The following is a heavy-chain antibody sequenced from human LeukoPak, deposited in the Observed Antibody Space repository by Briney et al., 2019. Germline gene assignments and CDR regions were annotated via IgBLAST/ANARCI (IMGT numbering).Heavy chain of an antibody. J-gene: IGHJ5*02. CDR2: INAGNGNT. V-gene: IGHV1-3*03. CDR1: GYTFTSYA. Sequence: ASVKVSCKASGYTFTSYAMHWVRQAPGQRLEWMGWINAGNGNTKYSQEFQGRVTITRGTSASTAYMELSSLRSEDMAVYYCARGGLERQWLVQSFDPWGQGTLVTVSS. D-gene: IGHD6-19*01. CDR3: ARGGLERQWLVQSFDP.